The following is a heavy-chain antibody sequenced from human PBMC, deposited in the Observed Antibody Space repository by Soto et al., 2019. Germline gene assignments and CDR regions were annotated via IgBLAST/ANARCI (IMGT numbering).Heavy chain of an antibody. J-gene: IGHJ4*02. CDR1: GFTFSADS. D-gene: IGHD5-12*01. CDR3: PPPPSLRPYRAYGSLRPPYYFES. CDR2: LSFNGNTK. V-gene: IGHV3-30-3*01. Sequence: QAQLVEPGGGVVQPGRSVRLSCEISGFTFSADSVHWVRQAPGKGLEWVAVLSFNGNTKHYADSARGRFTLSRDISRNTMYPHIDPLTADDTAVSSCPPPPSLRPYRAYGSLRPPYYFESWGQATPVTVSS.